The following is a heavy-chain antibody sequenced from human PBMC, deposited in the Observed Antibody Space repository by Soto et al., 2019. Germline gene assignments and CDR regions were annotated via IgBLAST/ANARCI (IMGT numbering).Heavy chain of an antibody. CDR1: GFTFSSYA. D-gene: IGHD2-15*01. J-gene: IGHJ3*02. V-gene: IGHV3-23*01. CDR2: ISGSGGST. Sequence: GGSLRLSCAAPGFTFSSYAMSWVRQAPGKGLEWVSAISGSGGSTYYADSVKGRFTISRDNSKNTLYLQMNSLRAEDTAVYYCAKKFVVVVAATAFDIWGQGTMVTVSS. CDR3: AKKFVVVVAATAFDI.